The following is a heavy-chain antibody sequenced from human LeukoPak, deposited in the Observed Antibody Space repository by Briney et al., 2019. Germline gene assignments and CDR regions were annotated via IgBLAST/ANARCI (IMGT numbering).Heavy chain of an antibody. J-gene: IGHJ4*02. CDR2: INHSGST. D-gene: IGHD4-17*01. CDR3: ARLSTVTTPRDY. CDR1: GYSISSGYY. Sequence: SETLSLTCTVSGYSISSGYYWGWIRQPPGKGLEWIGEINHSGSTNYNPSLKSRVTISVDTSKNQFSLKLSSVTAADTAVYYCARLSTVTTPRDYWGQGTLVTVSS. V-gene: IGHV4-38-2*02.